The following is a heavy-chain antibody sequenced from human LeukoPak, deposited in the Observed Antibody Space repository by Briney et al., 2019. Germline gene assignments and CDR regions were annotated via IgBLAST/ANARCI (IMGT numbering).Heavy chain of an antibody. J-gene: IGHJ4*02. CDR1: GFTFSSYA. D-gene: IGHD6-19*01. CDR2: ISYDGSNK. Sequence: GGTLRLSCAASGFTFSSYAMHWVRQAPGKGLEWVAVISYDGSNKYYADSVKGRFTISRDNSKNTLYLQMNSLRAEDTAVYYCARDSGAYYFDYWGQGTLVTVSS. V-gene: IGHV3-30-3*01. CDR3: ARDSGAYYFDY.